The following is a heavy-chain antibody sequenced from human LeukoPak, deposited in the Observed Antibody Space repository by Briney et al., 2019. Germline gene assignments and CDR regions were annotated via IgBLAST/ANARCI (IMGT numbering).Heavy chain of an antibody. CDR2: IWYDGSNK. Sequence: GGSLRLSCAASGFTFSSYGMHWVRKAPGKGLEWVAVIWYDGSNKYYADSVKGRFTISRDNSKNTLYLQMNSLRAEDTAVYYCARDRSDYYGSGSYYPPWFDPWGQGTLVTVSS. J-gene: IGHJ5*02. CDR1: GFTFSSYG. CDR3: ARDRSDYYGSGSYYPPWFDP. V-gene: IGHV3-33*01. D-gene: IGHD3-10*01.